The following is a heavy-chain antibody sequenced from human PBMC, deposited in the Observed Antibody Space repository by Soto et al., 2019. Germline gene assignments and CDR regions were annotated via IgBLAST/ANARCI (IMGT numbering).Heavy chain of an antibody. D-gene: IGHD3-22*01. CDR1: GYTFTSYD. CDR2: MNPNSGNT. J-gene: IGHJ4*02. Sequence: ASVKVSCKASGYTFTSYDINWVRQATGQGLEWMGWMNPNSGNTGYAQKFQGRVTMTRNTSISTAYMELNSLRDEDTAVYYCARDPPDYYDSSGYYFDYWGQGTLVTVSS. CDR3: ARDPPDYYDSSGYYFDY. V-gene: IGHV1-8*01.